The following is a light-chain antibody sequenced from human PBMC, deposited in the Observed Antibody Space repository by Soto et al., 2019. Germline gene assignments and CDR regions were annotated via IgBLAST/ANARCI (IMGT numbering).Light chain of an antibody. V-gene: IGKV3-15*01. CDR1: QSVTTY. Sequence: EIVMTQSPATLSVSLGDRAPLSCRASQSVTTYLAWYQQKPGQAPSLLIYGASTRATGIPARFSGSGSETDFTLTISSLQSEDFAFYYCQQYNSLPPSYTVGQRTKLEIK. CDR2: GAS. CDR3: QQYNSLPPSYT. J-gene: IGKJ2*01.